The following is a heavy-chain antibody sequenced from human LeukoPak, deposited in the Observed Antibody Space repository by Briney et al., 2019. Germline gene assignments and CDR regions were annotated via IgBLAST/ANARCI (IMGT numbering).Heavy chain of an antibody. CDR1: GYTFTDYY. CDR3: ARVMRATVRTSNFDY. J-gene: IGHJ4*02. V-gene: IGHV1-2*06. D-gene: IGHD4-17*01. CDR2: INPNSGDT. Sequence: GAAVTVSCKASGYTFTDYYMYWVRQAPGQGLEWMGRINPNSGDTFYAQKFQGRVTMTRDTSISTAYMELSRLRSDDTAVYYCARVMRATVRTSNFDYWGQASLVTVSS.